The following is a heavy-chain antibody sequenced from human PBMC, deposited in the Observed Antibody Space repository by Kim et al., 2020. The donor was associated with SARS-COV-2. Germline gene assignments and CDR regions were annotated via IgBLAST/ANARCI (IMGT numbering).Heavy chain of an antibody. J-gene: IGHJ3*01. D-gene: IGHD3-10*01. CDR3: ALLGEYGASDSFDV. CDR2: VNPNTGTT. Sequence: ASVKVSCKASGYMFTSFYMHWVRQAPGQGLEWMGNVNPNTGTTDYAQKFQGRVTMTRDTSTSTVYMDLSTLTSDDTAVYTCALLGEYGASDSFDVWGQGTMVIVSS. CDR1: GYMFTSFY. V-gene: IGHV1-46*01.